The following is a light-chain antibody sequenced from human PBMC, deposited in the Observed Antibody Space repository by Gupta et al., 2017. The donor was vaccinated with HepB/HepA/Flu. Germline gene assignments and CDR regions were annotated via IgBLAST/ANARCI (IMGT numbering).Light chain of an antibody. V-gene: IGKV3-20*01. CDR3: HQDGNSPLT. J-gene: IGKJ1*01. CDR1: QPSDSRH. CDR2: VAS. Sequence: ETVLTQSPGTLSLSPGETATLSCRASQPSDSRHIAWYQQKPGQAPRLLMYVASIRATGIRERVSGRGSGTDDTLTISRLEPEEFAVYYCHQDGNSPLTFRQWARVE.